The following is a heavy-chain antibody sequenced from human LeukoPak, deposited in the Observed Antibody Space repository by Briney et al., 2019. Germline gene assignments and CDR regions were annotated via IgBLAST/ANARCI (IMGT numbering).Heavy chain of an antibody. V-gene: IGHV3-30*04. CDR3: AREATYYDILTGYYNGPFDY. CDR2: ISYDGSNK. D-gene: IGHD3-9*01. J-gene: IGHJ4*02. Sequence: GGSLRLSCAASGFTFSSYAMHWVRQAPGKGLEWVAVISYDGSNKYYADSVKGRFTTSRDNSKNTLYLQMNSLRAEDTAVYYCAREATYYDILTGYYNGPFDYWGQGTLVTVSS. CDR1: GFTFSSYA.